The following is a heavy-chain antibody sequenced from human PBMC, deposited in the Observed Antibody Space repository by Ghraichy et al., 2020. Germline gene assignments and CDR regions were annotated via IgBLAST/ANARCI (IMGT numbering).Heavy chain of an antibody. CDR3: ARDRMWLFDF. CDR1: AYTFTDYY. Sequence: ASVKVSCKASAYTFTDYYIHWVRQAPGQGLEWMGWISPNGDTNYAQKFQGRVTMTRDLTRDTSISTAYMELSSLRSDDTAIYFCARDRMWLFDFWGQGTLVTVSS. V-gene: IGHV1-2*02. D-gene: IGHD5-12*01. CDR2: ISPNGDT. J-gene: IGHJ4*02.